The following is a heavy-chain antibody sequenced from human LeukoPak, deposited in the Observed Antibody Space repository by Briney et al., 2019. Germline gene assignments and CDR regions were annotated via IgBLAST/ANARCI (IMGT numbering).Heavy chain of an antibody. V-gene: IGHV4-34*01. CDR1: GGSFSGYY. J-gene: IGHJ6*03. Sequence: TSETLSLTCAVYGGSFSGYYWSWIRQPPGERLEWIGYIYHSGSTNYNPSLKSRVTISVDTSKNQFSLKLSSVTAADTAVYYCARLRPHCSSTSCFYYYYYYMDVWGKGTTVTISS. CDR2: IYHSGST. CDR3: ARLRPHCSSTSCFYYYYYYMDV. D-gene: IGHD2-2*01.